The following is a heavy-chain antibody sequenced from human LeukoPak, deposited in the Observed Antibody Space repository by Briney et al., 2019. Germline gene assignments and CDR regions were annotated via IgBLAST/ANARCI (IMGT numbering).Heavy chain of an antibody. CDR1: GLSFSNLD. CDR3: AKNPERHLQLGVFDY. CDR2: IHYLGTNK. D-gene: IGHD5-24*01. Sequence: GGSLRLSCAASGLSFSNLDIHWLRQAPGEGLEWVAFIHYLGTNKYYADSVKGRFTISRDSSTNTLYLQMNSLRPEDTAVYYCAKNPERHLQLGVFDYWGQGTLVTVSS. J-gene: IGHJ4*02. V-gene: IGHV3-30*02.